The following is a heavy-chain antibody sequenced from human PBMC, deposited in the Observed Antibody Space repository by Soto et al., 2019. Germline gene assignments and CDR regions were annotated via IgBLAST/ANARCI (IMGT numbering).Heavy chain of an antibody. Sequence: GGSLRLSCVVSGFTVSSNYMSWVRQAPGKGLEWVSVIYMGGRIYYVDSVKGRFTISRDNSKNMLYLQMSSLGAEDTAVYYCAKDTYYHDTTGYYVFDYWGQGTLVTVSS. CDR2: IYMGGRI. CDR1: GFTVSSNY. CDR3: AKDTYYHDTTGYYVFDY. J-gene: IGHJ4*02. D-gene: IGHD3-22*01. V-gene: IGHV3-66*01.